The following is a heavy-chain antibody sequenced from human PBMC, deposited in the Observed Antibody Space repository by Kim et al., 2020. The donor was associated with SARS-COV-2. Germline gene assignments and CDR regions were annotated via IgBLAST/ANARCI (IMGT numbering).Heavy chain of an antibody. V-gene: IGHV4-34*01. D-gene: IGHD2-2*01. CDR1: GGSFSGYY. Sequence: SETLSLTCAVYGGSFSGYYWSWIRQPPGKGLEWIGEINYSGSTNYNPSLKSRVTISVDTSKNQFSLKLSSVTAADTAVYYCARRQVGPASMGLYTVTTSFDHWGQGTLVTVSS. J-gene: IGHJ4*02. CDR2: INYSGST. CDR3: ARRQVGPASMGLYTVTTSFDH.